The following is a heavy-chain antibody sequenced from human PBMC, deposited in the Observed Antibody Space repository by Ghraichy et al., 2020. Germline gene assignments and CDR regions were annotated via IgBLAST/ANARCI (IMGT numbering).Heavy chain of an antibody. CDR2: ISGSGGST. J-gene: IGHJ4*02. CDR1: GFTFSNYA. CDR3: TKGLASGSYAGVFLFDN. Sequence: GGSLRLSCAASGFTFSNYAMTWVRQPPGKGLEWLSSISGSGGSTYYAESVKGRFTISRDNSKKTLYLQMNSLRAEDTAEYYCTKGLASGSYAGVFLFDNWGQGTLVTVSS. D-gene: IGHD3-10*01. V-gene: IGHV3-23*01.